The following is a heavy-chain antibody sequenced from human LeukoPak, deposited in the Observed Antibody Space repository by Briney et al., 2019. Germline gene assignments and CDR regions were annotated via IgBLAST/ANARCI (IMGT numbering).Heavy chain of an antibody. V-gene: IGHV3-48*01. CDR1: GFIFSQYS. J-gene: IGHJ5*02. CDR3: ARDAGNSGYGCDL. D-gene: IGHD5-12*01. CDR2: IRSSSET. Sequence: GGSLRPSCAASGFIFSQYSMNWVRQAPGRGLEWVSHIRSSSETFYADSVKGRFTISRDNARNSLYLQMNNLRGEDTAIYYCARDAGNSGYGCDLWGQGTLVTVSS.